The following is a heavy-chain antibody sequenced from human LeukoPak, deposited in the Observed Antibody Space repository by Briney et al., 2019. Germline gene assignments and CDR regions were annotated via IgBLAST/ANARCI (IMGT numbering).Heavy chain of an antibody. CDR3: AKSDYGYYFDY. CDR2: VTGSGADS. D-gene: IGHD4-17*01. J-gene: IGHJ4*02. CDR1: EFTFSSYA. Sequence: PGGSLRLSCAASEFTFSSYAMNWVRQAPGKGLEWVSAVTGSGADSYYADSVKGRFTVSRDNSKNTVYLQMNSLRVEDTALYYCAKSDYGYYFDYWGQGTPVTVSS. V-gene: IGHV3-23*01.